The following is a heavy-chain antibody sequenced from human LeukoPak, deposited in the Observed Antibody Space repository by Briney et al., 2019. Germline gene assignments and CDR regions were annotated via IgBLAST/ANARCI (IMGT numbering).Heavy chain of an antibody. CDR1: EFSVGSNY. CDR2: IYSGGST. J-gene: IGHJ3*02. V-gene: IGHV3-66*01. D-gene: IGHD1-26*01. CDR3: ARGGSYLSAFDI. Sequence: GGSLLLSCAASEFSVGSNYMTWVRQAPGKGLEWVSLIYSGGSTYYADSVKGRFTISRDNSKNTLYLQMNGLRAEDTAVYYCARGGSYLSAFDIWGQGTMVTVSS.